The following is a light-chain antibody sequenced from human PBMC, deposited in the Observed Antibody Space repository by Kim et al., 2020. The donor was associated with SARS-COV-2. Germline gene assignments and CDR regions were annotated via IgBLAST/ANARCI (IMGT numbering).Light chain of an antibody. CDR1: QTVTSNC. J-gene: IGKJ1*01. Sequence: SPWARATLSCKASQTVTSNCLAWYQQKPGQAPRLLIYGASSRATGIPDRFSGSGSGTDFTFTISRLEPEDFPVYYCQQYGSSPATFGQGTKVDI. CDR3: QQYGSSPAT. CDR2: GAS. V-gene: IGKV3-20*01.